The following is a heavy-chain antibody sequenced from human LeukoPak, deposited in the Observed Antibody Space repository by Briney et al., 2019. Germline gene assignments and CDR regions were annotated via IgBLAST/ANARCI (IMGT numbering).Heavy chain of an antibody. CDR3: ARGGYYGSGNDFRFDP. V-gene: IGHV4-4*02. D-gene: IGHD3-10*01. CDR1: GGSISSSNW. J-gene: IGHJ5*02. CDR2: IYHSGST. Sequence: SETLSLTCAVSGGSISSSNWWSWVRQSPRKGLEWIGEIYHSGSTNYNPSLKSRVTMSVDKSKNQFSLKLSSVTAADTAVYYCARGGYYGSGNDFRFDPWGQGTLVTVSS.